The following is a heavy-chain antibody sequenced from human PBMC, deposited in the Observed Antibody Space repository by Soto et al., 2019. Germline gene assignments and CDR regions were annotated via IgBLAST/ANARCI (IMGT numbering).Heavy chain of an antibody. D-gene: IGHD2-15*01. V-gene: IGHV4-59*01. CDR1: GGSIVSYY. Sequence: SETLSLTCTVSGGSIVSYYWTWIRQPPGKGLEWIGYIYSTGSTNYNPSLKSRLTISLDTSKNHFSLKLTAVTAADTAIYYCTRETGVGGLXYWGQGTLVTVSS. J-gene: IGHJ4*02. CDR2: IYSTGST. CDR3: TRETGVGGLXY.